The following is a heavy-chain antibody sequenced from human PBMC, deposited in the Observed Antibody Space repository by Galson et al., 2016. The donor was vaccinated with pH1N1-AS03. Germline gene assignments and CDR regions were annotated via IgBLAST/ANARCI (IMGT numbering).Heavy chain of an antibody. CDR3: AEDANYDFWSGHDAFDI. V-gene: IGHV1-69*06. Sequence: SVKVSCKASGGTFSSYAISWVRQAPGQGLEWMGGIIAMFDTANYEQQVQGRVTITADKSTSSAYMELSSLRSEDTAVYYGAEDANYDFWSGHDAFDIWGQGTMVTVSS. CDR2: IIAMFDTA. D-gene: IGHD3-3*01. J-gene: IGHJ3*02. CDR1: GGTFSSYA.